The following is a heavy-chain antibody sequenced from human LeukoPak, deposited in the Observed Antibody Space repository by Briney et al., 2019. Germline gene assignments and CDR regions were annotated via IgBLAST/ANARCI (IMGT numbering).Heavy chain of an antibody. Sequence: GGSLRLSCAASGFTFINYWMVWVRQAPGKGLLWVSRINSDGSSTTYADSVKGRFTISRDNAKNTVHLQMNSLRAEDTAVYYCARVQGCSGGTCYFHYWGQGTLVTVSS. D-gene: IGHD2-15*01. CDR2: INSDGSST. V-gene: IGHV3-74*01. J-gene: IGHJ4*02. CDR3: ARVQGCSGGTCYFHY. CDR1: GFTFINYW.